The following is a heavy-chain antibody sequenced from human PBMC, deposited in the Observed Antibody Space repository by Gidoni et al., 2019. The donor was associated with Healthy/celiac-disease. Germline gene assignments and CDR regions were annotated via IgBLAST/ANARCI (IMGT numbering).Heavy chain of an antibody. D-gene: IGHD3-22*01. CDR2: ISGSGGST. V-gene: IGHV3-23*01. CDR1: GFTFSSYA. J-gene: IGHJ2*01. Sequence: EVQLLESGGGLVQPGGSLRLSCAASGFTFSSYAMSWLRQAPGKGLEWVSAISGSGGSTYYADSVKGRFTISRDNSKNTLYLQMNSLRAEDTAVYYCAKDAEMIVVVITEELSNWYFDLWGRGTLVTVSS. CDR3: AKDAEMIVVVITEELSNWYFDL.